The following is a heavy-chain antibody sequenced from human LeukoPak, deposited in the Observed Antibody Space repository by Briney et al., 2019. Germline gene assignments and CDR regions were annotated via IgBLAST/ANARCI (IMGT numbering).Heavy chain of an antibody. CDR2: IYNSEST. Sequence: PSETLSLTCTVSGDSISSYYWSWIRQSPGKGLEWIGYIYNSESTNYNPSLKSRLTISVDTSKNQFSLKLSSVTAADTAVYYCARTPYYYYMDVWGKGTTVTVSS. J-gene: IGHJ6*03. CDR3: ARTPYYYYMDV. V-gene: IGHV4-59*01. CDR1: GDSISSYY.